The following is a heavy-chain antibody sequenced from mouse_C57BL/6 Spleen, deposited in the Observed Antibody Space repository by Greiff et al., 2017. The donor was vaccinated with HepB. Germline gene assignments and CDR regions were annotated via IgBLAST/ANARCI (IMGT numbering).Heavy chain of an antibody. D-gene: IGHD1-1*02. CDR2: ISDGGSYT. CDR3: ARETGGNPFAY. Sequence: VQLQQSGGGLVKPGGSLKLSCAASGFTFSSYAMSWVRQTPEKRLEWVATISDGGSYTYYPDNVKGRFTISRDNAKNNLYLQMSHLKSEDTAMYYCARETGGNPFAYWGQGTLVTVSA. V-gene: IGHV5-4*01. CDR1: GFTFSSYA. J-gene: IGHJ3*01.